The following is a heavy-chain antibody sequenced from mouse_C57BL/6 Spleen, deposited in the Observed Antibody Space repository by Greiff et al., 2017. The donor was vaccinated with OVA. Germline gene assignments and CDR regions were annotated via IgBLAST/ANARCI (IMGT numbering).Heavy chain of an antibody. J-gene: IGHJ2*01. CDR2: IDPSDSYT. CDR3: ARDYYYGSSYSGYFDY. D-gene: IGHD1-1*01. Sequence: QVQLQQPGAELVMPGASVKLSCKASGYTFTSYWMHWVKQRPGQGLEWIGEIDPSDSYTNYNQKFKGKSTLTVDKSSSTAYMQLSSLTSEDSAVYYCARDYYYGSSYSGYFDYWGQGTTLTVSS. V-gene: IGHV1-69*01. CDR1: GYTFTSYW.